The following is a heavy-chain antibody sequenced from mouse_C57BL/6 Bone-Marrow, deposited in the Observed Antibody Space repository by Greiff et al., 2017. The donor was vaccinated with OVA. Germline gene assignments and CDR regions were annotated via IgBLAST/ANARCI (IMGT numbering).Heavy chain of an antibody. CDR2: IYPGDGDT. D-gene: IGHD1-1*01. V-gene: IGHV1-80*01. CDR1: GYAFSSYW. CDR3: ARRGDYYYGSSYGAMDY. Sequence: VQLQQSGAELVKPGASVKISCKASGYAFSSYWMNWVKQRPGKGLEWIGQIYPGDGDTNYNGKFKGKATLTADKSSSTAYMQLSSLTSEDSAVYFCARRGDYYYGSSYGAMDYWGQGTSVTVSS. J-gene: IGHJ4*01.